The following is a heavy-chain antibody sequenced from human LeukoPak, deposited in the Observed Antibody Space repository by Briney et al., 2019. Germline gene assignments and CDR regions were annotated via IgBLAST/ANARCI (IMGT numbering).Heavy chain of an antibody. CDR1: GGSISYYY. Sequence: SETLSLTCTVSGGSISYYYWSWIRQSPGRGLEWIGYIYYGGTTNYNPSLKSRVTISVDTSKNQFSLQLRSVTAADTAVYYCAREDPQTTVPEGMDVWGQGTTVTVSS. V-gene: IGHV4-59*01. J-gene: IGHJ6*02. CDR3: AREDPQTTVPEGMDV. D-gene: IGHD4-17*01. CDR2: IYYGGTT.